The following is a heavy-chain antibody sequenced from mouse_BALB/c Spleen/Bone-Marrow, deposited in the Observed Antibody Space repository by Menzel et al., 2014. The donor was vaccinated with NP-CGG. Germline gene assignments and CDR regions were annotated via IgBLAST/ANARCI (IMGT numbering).Heavy chain of an antibody. CDR2: INPTTDYT. V-gene: IGHV1-7*01. Sequence: QVHVKQSGAELAKPGASVKMSCKASGYTLSTYWMHWVKQRPGQGLEWIGYINPTTDYTEYNQKFKDKATLTADRSSSTAYMQLSSLTSEDSAVYYCARDVDYWGQGTTLTVSS. J-gene: IGHJ2*01. CDR3: ARDVDY. CDR1: GYTLSTYW.